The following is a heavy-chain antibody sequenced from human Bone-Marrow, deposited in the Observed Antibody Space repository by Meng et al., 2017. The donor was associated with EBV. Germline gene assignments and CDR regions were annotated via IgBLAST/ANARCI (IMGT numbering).Heavy chain of an antibody. D-gene: IGHD6-6*01. J-gene: IGHJ4*02. V-gene: IGHV4-61*01. CDR1: GASVSGGTFH. CDR2: IYDGGTT. Sequence: QVPLQESGPGLVKPSETLSLTCTVSGASVSGGTFHWSWIRQPPGKELEWIGYIYDGGTTIYNPSLKSRVTIFLDTSRNQFSLGLRSVTTADTAVYYCAKSSSSTPGVVDSWGQGTLVTVSS. CDR3: AKSSSSTPGVVDS.